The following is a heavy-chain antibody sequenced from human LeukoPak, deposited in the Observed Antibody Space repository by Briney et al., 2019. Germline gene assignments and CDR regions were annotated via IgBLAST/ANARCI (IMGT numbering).Heavy chain of an antibody. Sequence: GGSLRPSCAASGFTFSSYSMNWVRQAPGKGLEWVSYISSSSSTIYYADSVKGRFTISRDNAKNSLYLQMNSLRAEDTAVYYCARAPSTDAYCSGGSCYGGNFDYWGQGTLVTVSS. V-gene: IGHV3-48*01. J-gene: IGHJ4*02. D-gene: IGHD2-15*01. CDR3: ARAPSTDAYCSGGSCYGGNFDY. CDR2: ISSSSSTI. CDR1: GFTFSSYS.